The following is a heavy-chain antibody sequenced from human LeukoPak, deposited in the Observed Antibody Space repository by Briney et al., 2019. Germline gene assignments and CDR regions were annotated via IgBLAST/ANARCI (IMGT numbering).Heavy chain of an antibody. CDR1: GFTFSSYA. J-gene: IGHJ3*02. Sequence: GGSLRLSCAASGFTFSSYAMSWVRQAPGKGLEWVSAISGSGGSTYYADSVKGRFTISRDNSKNTLYLQMNSLRAEDTAVYYCAKNYYYGSGSYYNVMAFDIWGQGTMVTVSS. V-gene: IGHV3-23*01. D-gene: IGHD3-10*01. CDR2: ISGSGGST. CDR3: AKNYYYGSGSYYNVMAFDI.